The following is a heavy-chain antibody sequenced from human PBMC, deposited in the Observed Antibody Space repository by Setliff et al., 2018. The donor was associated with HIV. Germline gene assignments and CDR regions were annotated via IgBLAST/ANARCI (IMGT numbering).Heavy chain of an antibody. J-gene: IGHJ4*02. Sequence: PSETLSLTCTVSGGSISSSSYYWGWIRQPPGKGLEWIGSFYYSGNTYYNPSLKGRVTISVDASRNQFSLKLSSVTAADTAVYYCAREPDSIPYDYWGQGTLVTVSS. CDR1: GGSISSSSYY. CDR2: FYYSGNT. V-gene: IGHV4-39*07. CDR3: AREPDSIPYDY. D-gene: IGHD4-4*01.